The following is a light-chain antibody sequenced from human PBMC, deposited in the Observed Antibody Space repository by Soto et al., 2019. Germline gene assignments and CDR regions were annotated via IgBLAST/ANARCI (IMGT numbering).Light chain of an antibody. Sequence: QSVLIQPPSASGTPGQRVTISCSGSSSNIRSNTVNWYQQLPGTAPKLLIYSNNQRPSGFPDRFSGSKSGTSASLAISGLQSEDEADYYCAAWDDSLNGRVFGGGTKLTVL. V-gene: IGLV1-44*01. CDR1: SSNIRSNT. J-gene: IGLJ3*02. CDR2: SNN. CDR3: AAWDDSLNGRV.